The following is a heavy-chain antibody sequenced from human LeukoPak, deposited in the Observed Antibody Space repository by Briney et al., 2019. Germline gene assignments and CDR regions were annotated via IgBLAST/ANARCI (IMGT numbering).Heavy chain of an antibody. D-gene: IGHD6-19*01. CDR3: ARDKGTVATYYYYYMDV. CDR2: INPSGGST. V-gene: IGHV1-46*01. J-gene: IGHJ6*03. Sequence: GASVKVSCKASGGTFSSYAISWVRQAPGQGLEWMGIINPSGGSTSYAQKFQGRVTMTRDTSTSTVYMELSSLRSEDTAVYYCARDKGTVATYYYYYMDVWGKGTTVTVSS. CDR1: GGTFSSYA.